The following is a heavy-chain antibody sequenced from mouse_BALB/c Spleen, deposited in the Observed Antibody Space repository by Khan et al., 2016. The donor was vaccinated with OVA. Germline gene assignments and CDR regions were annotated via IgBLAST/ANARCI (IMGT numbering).Heavy chain of an antibody. CDR2: MNPSSGYT. J-gene: IGHJ2*01. CDR3: ARTHER. CDR1: GYTFTSYT. Sequence: QVQLKQSGAELARPSASVKMSCKASGYTFTSYTMHWVKQRPGQGLEWIGYMNPSSGYTKYNQKFKDKATLNADKSSSTAYMQLRSLTSEDAAVYYCARTHERWGQGTTLTVSS. V-gene: IGHV1-4*01.